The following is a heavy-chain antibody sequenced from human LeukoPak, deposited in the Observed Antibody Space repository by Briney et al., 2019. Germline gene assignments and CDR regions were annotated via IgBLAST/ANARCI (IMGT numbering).Heavy chain of an antibody. CDR2: IYPGDSDT. Sequence: GESLKISCKGSGYIFTSYWIGWVRQLPGKGLEWMGIIYPGDSDTRYSPSFQGQVTISADKSISTAYLQWSSLKASDTAMYYCARPITMIVVGAFDIWGQGTMVTVSS. CDR1: GYIFTSYW. V-gene: IGHV5-51*01. CDR3: ARPITMIVVGAFDI. J-gene: IGHJ3*02. D-gene: IGHD3-22*01.